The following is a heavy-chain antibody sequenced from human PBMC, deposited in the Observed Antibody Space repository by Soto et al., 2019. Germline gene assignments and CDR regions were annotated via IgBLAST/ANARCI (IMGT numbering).Heavy chain of an antibody. CDR1: GYSFTNYG. J-gene: IGHJ6*03. D-gene: IGHD6-19*01. CDR2: ISAYNGNT. Sequence: QDQLVQSGVEVKKPGASVKVSCKASGYSFTNYGITWVRQAPGQGFEWMGWISAYNGNTKYAQKLQGRVTMTTDASTSTAYLELRSLTSDDTAVYYCARDRGVAPPVAGNTHYYYYMDVWGKETTVTVSS. V-gene: IGHV1-18*01. CDR3: ARDRGVAPPVAGNTHYYYYMDV.